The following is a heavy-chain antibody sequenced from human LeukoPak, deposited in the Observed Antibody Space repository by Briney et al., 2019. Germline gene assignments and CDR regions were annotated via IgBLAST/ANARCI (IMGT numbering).Heavy chain of an antibody. V-gene: IGHV4-4*02. D-gene: IGHD6-6*01. CDR2: IHQSGIT. CDR1: GFTFSSFS. CDR3: ARFELGAYFDF. J-gene: IGHJ4*02. Sequence: PGGSLRLSCATSGFTFSSFSMNWVRQGPGKGLEWIGEIHQSGITNSNPSLKSRVTISLDKSNNQFSLKLNSVTAADTAMYYCARFELGAYFDFWGQGILVTVSS.